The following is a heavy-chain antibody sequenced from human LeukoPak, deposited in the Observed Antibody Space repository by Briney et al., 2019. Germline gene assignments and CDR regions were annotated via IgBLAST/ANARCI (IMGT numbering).Heavy chain of an antibody. J-gene: IGHJ4*02. CDR1: GGSISSSYYY. CDR3: ARDSEDYGGLGFDY. Sequence: SETLSLTCTVSGGSISSSYYYWGWIRQPPGKGLEWIGSIYNSGSTHYNPSLKSRVTISVDTSKNQFSLKLSSVTAADTAVYYCARDSEDYGGLGFDYWGQGTLVTVSS. CDR2: IYNSGST. V-gene: IGHV4-39*07. D-gene: IGHD4-23*01.